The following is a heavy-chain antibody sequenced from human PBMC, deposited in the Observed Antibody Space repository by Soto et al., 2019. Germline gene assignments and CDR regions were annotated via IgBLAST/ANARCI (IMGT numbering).Heavy chain of an antibody. Sequence: QVQLQQWGAGLLKPSETLSLTCAVYGGSFSGYYWSWIRKPPGKGLEWIGEINHSGSTNYNPSLKSRVTISVDTSKNQFSLKLSSVTAADTAVYYCARGPRLSYCTNGVCYRAPSRNFDYWGQGTLVTVSS. CDR3: ARGPRLSYCTNGVCYRAPSRNFDY. J-gene: IGHJ4*02. CDR2: INHSGST. D-gene: IGHD2-8*01. CDR1: GGSFSGYY. V-gene: IGHV4-34*01.